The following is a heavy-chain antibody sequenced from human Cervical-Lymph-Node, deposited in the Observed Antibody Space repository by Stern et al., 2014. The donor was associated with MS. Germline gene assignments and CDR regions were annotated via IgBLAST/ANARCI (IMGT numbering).Heavy chain of an antibody. V-gene: IGHV3-33*01. D-gene: IGHD6-13*01. CDR2: IWYDGSNK. CDR3: ARSSSPSPYYYYGMDV. J-gene: IGHJ6*02. Sequence: VQLVESGGGVVQPGRSLRLSCAASGFTFSSYGMHWVRQAPGQGLEWEAVIWYDGSNKYYADSVKGRFTISRDNSKNTLYLQMNSLRAEDTAVYYCARSSSPSPYYYYGMDVWGQGTTVTVSS. CDR1: GFTFSSYG.